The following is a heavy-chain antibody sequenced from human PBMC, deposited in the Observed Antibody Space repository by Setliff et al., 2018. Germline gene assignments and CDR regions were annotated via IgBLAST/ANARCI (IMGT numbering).Heavy chain of an antibody. CDR1: GGSISSGDYY. V-gene: IGHV4-30-4*08. CDR3: ASNLRLDPPGYYYMDV. Sequence: SETLSLTCTVSGGSISSGDYYWSWIRQPPGKGLEWIGYIYSSGSTYYNPSLKSRVSISVDTSKNQFSLKLSSVTAADTAVYYCASNLRLDPPGYYYMDVWAKGTTVTVSS. J-gene: IGHJ6*03. CDR2: IYSSGST. D-gene: IGHD4-17*01.